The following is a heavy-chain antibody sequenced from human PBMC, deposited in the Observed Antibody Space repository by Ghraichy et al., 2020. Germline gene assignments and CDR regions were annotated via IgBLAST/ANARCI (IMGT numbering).Heavy chain of an antibody. CDR1: GFSVSTNY. Sequence: GGSLRLSCAASGFSVSTNYMSWVRQAPGKGLEWVSVIYSDDRIYFADFVKGRFTISRDISKNKLYLQMNSVRAEDTAVYYCARVVGDGYFDLWGRGTLVTVSS. CDR2: IYSDDRI. D-gene: IGHD3-10*01. V-gene: IGHV3-53*01. CDR3: ARVVGDGYFDL. J-gene: IGHJ2*01.